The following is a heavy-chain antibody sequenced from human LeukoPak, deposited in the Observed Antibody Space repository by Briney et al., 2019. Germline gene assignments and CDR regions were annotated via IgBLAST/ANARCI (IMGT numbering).Heavy chain of an antibody. Sequence: SVKVSCKASGGTFSNYAINWVRQAPGQGLEWMGGIIPIFDTTNYAQKFQGRVTITADESTSTAYMELSSLRSEDTAVYYCARGPVTMIVVVTDYYMDVWGKGTTVTVSS. J-gene: IGHJ6*03. D-gene: IGHD3-22*01. CDR3: ARGPVTMIVVVTDYYMDV. CDR2: IIPIFDTT. V-gene: IGHV1-69*01. CDR1: GGTFSNYA.